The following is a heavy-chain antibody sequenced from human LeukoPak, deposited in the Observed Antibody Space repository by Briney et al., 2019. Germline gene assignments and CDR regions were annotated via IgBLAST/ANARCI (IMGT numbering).Heavy chain of an antibody. J-gene: IGHJ5*02. V-gene: IGHV4-30-2*01. Sequence: SETLSLTCTVSGDSISSGDYSWSWIRQPSGKGLEWIGYIFHTGSSYYNPSLRSRVTISVDRSRNQFSLRLTSVTAADTAVFYCARELWFVNAPGSWLDPWGQGTLVTVSS. D-gene: IGHD3-10*01. CDR2: IFHTGSS. CDR1: GDSISSGDYS. CDR3: ARELWFVNAPGSWLDP.